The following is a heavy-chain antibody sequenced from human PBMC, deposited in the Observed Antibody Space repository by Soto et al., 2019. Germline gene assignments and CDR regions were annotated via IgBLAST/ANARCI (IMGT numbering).Heavy chain of an antibody. V-gene: IGHV1-69*12. D-gene: IGHD3-22*01. CDR2: IIPIFGTA. Sequence: QVQLVQSGAEVKKPGSSVKVSCKASGGTVSSYAINWVRQAPGQGLEWMGGIIPIFGTANYAQKFQGRVTITVDESTSTAYMELSSLRCVDTAVYYCARAAGSGYPHFDYWGQGTLVTVSS. CDR3: ARAAGSGYPHFDY. J-gene: IGHJ4*02. CDR1: GGTVSSYA.